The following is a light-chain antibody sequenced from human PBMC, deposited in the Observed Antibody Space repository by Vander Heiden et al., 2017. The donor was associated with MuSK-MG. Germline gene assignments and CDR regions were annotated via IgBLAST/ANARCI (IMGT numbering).Light chain of an antibody. J-gene: IGKJ4*01. CDR3: QQYNNWPPLT. CDR1: QSVSSN. Sequence: EIVMTQSPATLSVSPGERATLSCRASQSVSSNLAWYQQKPGQAPRLVIYGASTRATGIPARFSGSGSGTEFTLTISNLQSEDFAVYYCQQYNNWPPLTFGGGTKVEIK. V-gene: IGKV3-15*01. CDR2: GAS.